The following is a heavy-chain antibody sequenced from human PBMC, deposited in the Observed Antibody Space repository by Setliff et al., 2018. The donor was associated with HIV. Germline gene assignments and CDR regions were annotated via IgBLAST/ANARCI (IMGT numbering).Heavy chain of an antibody. J-gene: IGHJ4*02. CDR3: ARQLAVADYFDY. V-gene: IGHV4-38-2*01. D-gene: IGHD6-19*01. CDR2: IYHSGST. CDR1: GYSISSGYY. Sequence: LSLTCAVSGYSISSGYYWGWIRQPPGKGLEWIGSIYHSGSTYYNPSLKSRVTISVDTSKKQFSLKLSSVTAADTAVYYCARQLAVADYFDYWGQGTLVTVSS.